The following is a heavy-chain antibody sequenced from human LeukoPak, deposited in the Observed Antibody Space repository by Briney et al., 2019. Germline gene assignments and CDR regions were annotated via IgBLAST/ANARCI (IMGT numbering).Heavy chain of an antibody. CDR2: IYYSGST. CDR1: GGSISSHY. J-gene: IGHJ4*02. D-gene: IGHD6-13*01. Sequence: SETLSLTCTVSGGSISSHYWSWIRQPPGKGLEWIGYIYYSGSTNYNPSLKSRVTISVDTSKNQFSLKLSSVTAADTAVYYCARGGQTAALYYFDYWGQGTLVTVSS. V-gene: IGHV4-59*11. CDR3: ARGGQTAALYYFDY.